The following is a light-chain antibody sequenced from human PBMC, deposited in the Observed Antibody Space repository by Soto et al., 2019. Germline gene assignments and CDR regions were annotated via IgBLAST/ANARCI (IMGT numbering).Light chain of an antibody. CDR2: DVS. CDR1: SSDVGSNNR. Sequence: QSVLTQPPSVSGSPLQSVAISCPGTSSDVGSNNRVSWYQQPPGSAPKLIIYDVSNRPSGIPDRFSGSKSANTASLTISGLQTEDEADYYCSSYTTSNTYVFGTGTKVTV. V-gene: IGLV2-18*02. J-gene: IGLJ1*01. CDR3: SSYTTSNTYV.